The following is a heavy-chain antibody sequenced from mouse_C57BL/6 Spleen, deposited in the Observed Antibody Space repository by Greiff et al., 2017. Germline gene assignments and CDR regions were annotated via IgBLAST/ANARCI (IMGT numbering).Heavy chain of an antibody. CDR3: AKRLDY. Sequence: VQLQESGAELVKPGASVKLSCKASGYAFSSYWMNWVKQRPGKGLEWIGQIYPGDGDTNYNGKFKGKSPLTSDKSASTAYMHLSSLTSDDSAVYFWAKRLDYWGQGTTLTVSS. CDR2: IYPGDGDT. J-gene: IGHJ2*01. D-gene: IGHD6-2*01. V-gene: IGHV1-80*01. CDR1: GYAFSSYW.